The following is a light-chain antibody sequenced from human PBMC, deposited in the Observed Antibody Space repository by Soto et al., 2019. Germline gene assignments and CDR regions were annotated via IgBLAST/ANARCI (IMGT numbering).Light chain of an antibody. V-gene: IGLV2-14*01. J-gene: IGLJ3*02. CDR3: NSYTSSSTLWV. CDR2: EVS. Sequence: QSALTQPASVSGSPGQSITISCTGTSSDVGGYNYVSWYQQHPDKAPKLMIYEVSHRPSGVSNRFSGSKSGNTASLTISGLPAEDEADYYCNSYTSSSTLWVFGGGTKLTVL. CDR1: SSDVGGYNY.